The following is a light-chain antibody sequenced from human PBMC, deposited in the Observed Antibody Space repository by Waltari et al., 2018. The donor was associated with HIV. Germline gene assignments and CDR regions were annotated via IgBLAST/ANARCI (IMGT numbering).Light chain of an antibody. CDR3: QSYDTDLGASWA. CDR2: RNN. J-gene: IGLJ2*01. CDR1: SSNIGSNY. Sequence: QSVLTQPPSASETPGQRVTISCSGSSSNIGSNYVYWYQHLPGTAPKLLIYRNNQRPSGVPGRFSASKSGTSASLVITGLQAEDEADYYCQSYDTDLGASWAFGGGTNLAVL. V-gene: IGLV1-47*01.